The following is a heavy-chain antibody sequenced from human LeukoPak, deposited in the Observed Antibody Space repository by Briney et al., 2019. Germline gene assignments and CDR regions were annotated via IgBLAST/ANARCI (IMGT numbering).Heavy chain of an antibody. CDR3: ARVPTGAAEASYYYYGMDV. CDR1: GGTFSSYA. J-gene: IGHJ6*02. V-gene: IGHV1-69*04. Sequence: GASLKVSCKASGGTFSSYAISWVRQAPGQGLEWMGRINRILGIANYAQKFQGRVTITADKSTSTAYMELSSLRSEDTAVYYCARVPTGAAEASYYYYGMDVWGQGTTVTVSS. CDR2: INRILGIA. D-gene: IGHD2-15*01.